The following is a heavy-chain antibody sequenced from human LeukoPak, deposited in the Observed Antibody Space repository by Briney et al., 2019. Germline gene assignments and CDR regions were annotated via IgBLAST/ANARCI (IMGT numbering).Heavy chain of an antibody. J-gene: IGHJ6*03. D-gene: IGHD1-26*01. CDR2: IRYDGSNK. Sequence: GGSLRLSCAASGFTFSSYGMHWVRQAPGKGLEWVAFIRYDGSNKYYADSVKGRFTISRDNSKNTLYLQMNSLRAEDTAVYYCAREGGDYYYYMDVWGKGTTVTISS. CDR1: GFTFSSYG. CDR3: AREGGDYYYYMDV. V-gene: IGHV3-30*02.